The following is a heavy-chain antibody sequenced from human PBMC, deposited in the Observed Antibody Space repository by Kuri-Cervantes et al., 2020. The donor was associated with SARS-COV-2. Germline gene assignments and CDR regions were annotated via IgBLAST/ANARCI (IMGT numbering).Heavy chain of an antibody. D-gene: IGHD6-6*01. CDR1: GFIFSDYY. J-gene: IGHJ4*02. V-gene: IGHV3-11*01. CDR2: IGPSGTTK. Sequence: GESLKISCTASGFIFSDYYVTWIRQAPGKGLEWVSNIGPSGTTKYYADSVKGRFTISRDNAKNSLYLQMSSLRSEDTAVYYCARSGYSSSSSPEGERKTTWLGDYWGQGTLVTVSS. CDR3: ARSGYSSSSSPEGERKTTWLGDY.